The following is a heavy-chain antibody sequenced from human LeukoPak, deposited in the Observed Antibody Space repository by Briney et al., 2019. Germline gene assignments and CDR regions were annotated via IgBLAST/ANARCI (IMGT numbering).Heavy chain of an antibody. J-gene: IGHJ6*01. D-gene: IGHD6-19*01. CDR3: VRDGHTPRVQESRWRRHV. V-gene: IGHV1-69*11. Sequence: ASVKVSCKASGFTFSSYAMSWVRQAPGQGLEWMGSIIPSGGTANYAEKFQGRVTMTGDESRSTAYMELNSLRSEDTAVYYCVRDGHTPRVQESRWRRHVWGGGTTL. CDR1: GFTFSSYA. CDR2: IIPSGGTA.